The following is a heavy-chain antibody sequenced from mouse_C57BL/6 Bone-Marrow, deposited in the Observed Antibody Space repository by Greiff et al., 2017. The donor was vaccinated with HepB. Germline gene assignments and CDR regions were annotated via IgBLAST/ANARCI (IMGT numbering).Heavy chain of an antibody. CDR1: GYTFTSYW. CDR3: AIKLGAY. J-gene: IGHJ3*01. Sequence: QVQLQQPGAELVKPGASVKVSCKASGYTFTSYWMHWVKQRPGQGLEWIGRIYPSDSDTNYNQKFKGKATLTVDKSSSTAYMQISRLTSEDSAVYYCAIKLGAYWGQGTLVTVSA. V-gene: IGHV1-74*01. D-gene: IGHD3-3*01. CDR2: IYPSDSDT.